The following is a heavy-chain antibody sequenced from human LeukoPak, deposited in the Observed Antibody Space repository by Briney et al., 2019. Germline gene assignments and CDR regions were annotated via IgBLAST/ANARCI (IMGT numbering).Heavy chain of an antibody. CDR1: GYTLTSYG. CDR2: ISAYNGNT. V-gene: IGHV1-18*01. J-gene: IGHJ5*02. Sequence: ASVKVSCKASGYTLTSYGISWVRQAPGQGLEWMGWISAYNGNTNYAQKLQGRVTMTTDTSTSTAYMELRSLRSDDTAVYYCARVYKDYYDSSGYFRFDPWGQGTLVTVSS. D-gene: IGHD3-22*01. CDR3: ARVYKDYYDSSGYFRFDP.